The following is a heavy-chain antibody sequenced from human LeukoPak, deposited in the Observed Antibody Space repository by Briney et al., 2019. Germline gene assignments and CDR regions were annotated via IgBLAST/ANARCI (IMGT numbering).Heavy chain of an antibody. CDR2: IIPILGIA. CDR3: ARDLGGTMVLGFDY. D-gene: IGHD3-10*01. Sequence: ASVKVSCKASGGTFSSYAISWVRQAPGQGLEWMGRIIPILGIANYAQKFQGRVKITADESTTTAYVELSSLRSEDTAVYYCARDLGGTMVLGFDYWGQGTLVTVSS. CDR1: GGTFSSYA. J-gene: IGHJ4*02. V-gene: IGHV1-69*04.